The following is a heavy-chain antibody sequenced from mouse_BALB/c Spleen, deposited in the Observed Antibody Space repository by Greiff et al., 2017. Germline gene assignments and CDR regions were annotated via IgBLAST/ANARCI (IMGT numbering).Heavy chain of an antibody. V-gene: IGHV2-6-7*01. CDR3: ARSSGYGYDGAWFAY. D-gene: IGHD2-2*01. J-gene: IGHJ3*01. Sequence: VHLVESGPGLVAPSQSLSITCTVSGFSLTGYGVNWVRQPPGKGLEWLGMIWGDGSTDYNSALKSRLSISKDNSKSQVFLKMNSLQTDDTARYYCARSSGYGYDGAWFAYWGQGTLVTVSA. CDR2: IWGDGST. CDR1: GFSLTGYG.